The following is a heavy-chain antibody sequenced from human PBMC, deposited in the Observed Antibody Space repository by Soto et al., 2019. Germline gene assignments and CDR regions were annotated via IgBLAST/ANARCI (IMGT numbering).Heavy chain of an antibody. V-gene: IGHV3-64*01. CDR3: ARDFGKSTSWYGIGEI. J-gene: IGHJ4*02. D-gene: IGHD6-13*01. CDR2: IRNNGGNT. Sequence: EVQLVESGGGLVQPGGSLRLSCVASGFTFSNYTMHWVRQAPGKGLEYVSAIRNNGGNTFYANSVRGRFTISRDNSKNTLYLQMGSLRPEDMAVYYCARDFGKSTSWYGIGEIWGQGTLVTFSS. CDR1: GFTFSNYT.